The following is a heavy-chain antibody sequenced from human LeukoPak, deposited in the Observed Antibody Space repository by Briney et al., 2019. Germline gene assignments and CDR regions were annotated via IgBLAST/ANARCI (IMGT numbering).Heavy chain of an antibody. CDR3: ARDGWLESGRTPFYFDS. D-gene: IGHD3-10*01. Sequence: GGSLRLSCVASGFTFNKYSMNWVRQAPGKGLQWLSYISGTSRTIYYADSVKGRFAISRDNARNSLYLQMSSLRVEDTAVYYCARDGWLESGRTPFYFDSWGQGTLVTVSS. J-gene: IGHJ4*02. CDR2: ISGTSRTI. V-gene: IGHV3-48*01. CDR1: GFTFNKYS.